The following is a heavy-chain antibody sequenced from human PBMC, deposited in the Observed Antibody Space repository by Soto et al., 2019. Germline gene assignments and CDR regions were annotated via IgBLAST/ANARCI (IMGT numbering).Heavy chain of an antibody. V-gene: IGHV3-74*01. Sequence: GGSLRLSCALSGFDSSYYWIQWFRQSPGKGLEWVSRIDPDGTTTNYADSVKGRFSVSRDNAKKTIYLQMNSLTADDAALYYCARGPRPSSAGTGAYWGQGTLVTVSS. CDR3: ARGPRPSSAGTGAY. CDR2: IDPDGTTT. CDR1: GFDSSYYW. J-gene: IGHJ1*01. D-gene: IGHD1-1*01.